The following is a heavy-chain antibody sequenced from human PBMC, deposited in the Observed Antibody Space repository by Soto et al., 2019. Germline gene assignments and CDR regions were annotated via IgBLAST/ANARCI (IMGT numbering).Heavy chain of an antibody. CDR1: GGSCSGYY. J-gene: IGHJ6*02. CDR2: INHSGST. CDR3: ARGLAIYGMDV. Sequence: QVQLQQWGAGLLKPSETLSLTCAVYGGSCSGYYWSWIRQPPGKGLEWIGEINHSGSTNYNPSLNSRVNISVDTSKNQFSLKLSSVTAADTAVYYCARGLAIYGMDVWGQGTTVTVSS. D-gene: IGHD3-16*01. V-gene: IGHV4-34*01.